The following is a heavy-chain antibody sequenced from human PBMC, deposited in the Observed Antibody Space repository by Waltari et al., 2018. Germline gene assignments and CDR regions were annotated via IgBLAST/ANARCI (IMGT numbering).Heavy chain of an antibody. Sequence: QVQLQQSGPGLMKPSQTLSLTCGISGDSVSSKSAAWNWLRQSPSRGLELLGRTYYRSRWYNDSAASMNSRIFVSADTSKNQFSLQLYSLTPEDTAVYYCARGIRGLTGRGFFDYWGLGTLVTVSS. J-gene: IGHJ4*02. V-gene: IGHV6-1*02. CDR1: GDSVSSKSAA. CDR3: ARGIRGLTGRGFFDY. CDR2: TYYRSRWYN. D-gene: IGHD3-9*01.